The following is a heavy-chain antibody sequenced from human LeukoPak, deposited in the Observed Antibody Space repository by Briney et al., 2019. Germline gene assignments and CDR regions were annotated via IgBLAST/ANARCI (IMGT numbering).Heavy chain of an antibody. V-gene: IGHV4-59*01. CDR2: IYYSGST. D-gene: IGHD6-19*01. CDR3: ARGASGWYGIESQDY. CDR1: GGSISSYY. J-gene: IGHJ4*02. Sequence: RSETLSLTCTVSGGSISSYYWSWIRQPPGKGLEWIGYIYYSGSTNYNPSLKSRVTISVDTSKNQFSLKLSSVTAADTAVYYCARGASGWYGIESQDYWGQGTLVTVSS.